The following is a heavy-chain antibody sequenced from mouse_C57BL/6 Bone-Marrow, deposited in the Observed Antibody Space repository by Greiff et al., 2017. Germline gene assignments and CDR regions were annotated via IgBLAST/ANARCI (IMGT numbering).Heavy chain of an antibody. CDR1: GYTFTSYW. CDR2: IYPGSGST. Sequence: VQLQQPGAELVKPGASVKMSCKASGYTFTSYWITWVKQRPGQGLEWIGDIYPGSGSTNYNEKFKSKATLTVDTSSSTAYMQLSRLTSEDAAVYYCARDYYGSSYPYYYDMDYWGQGTSVTVSS. V-gene: IGHV1-55*01. D-gene: IGHD1-1*01. CDR3: ARDYYGSSYPYYYDMDY. J-gene: IGHJ4*01.